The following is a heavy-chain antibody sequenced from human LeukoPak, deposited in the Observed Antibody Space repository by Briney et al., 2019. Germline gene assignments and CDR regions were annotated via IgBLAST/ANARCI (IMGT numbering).Heavy chain of an antibody. J-gene: IGHJ4*02. CDR3: AKDTRGYSYGSYSDY. CDR2: ISSISTYI. CDR1: GFTFSNYD. V-gene: IGHV3-21*04. Sequence: GSLRLSCAASGFTFSNYDMNWVRQPPGKGLEWVSSISSISTYIYYADSVKGRFTISRDNAKNSLYLQMNSLRADDTALYYCAKDTRGYSYGSYSDYWGQGTLVTVSS. D-gene: IGHD5-18*01.